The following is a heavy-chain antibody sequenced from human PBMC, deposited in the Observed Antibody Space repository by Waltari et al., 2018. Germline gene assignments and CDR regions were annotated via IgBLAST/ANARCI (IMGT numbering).Heavy chain of an antibody. V-gene: IGHV4-59*01. CDR1: GGTISSYY. D-gene: IGHD3-3*01. Sequence: QVQLQESAPGLVKPSETLSLTCTVSGGTISSYYWRWIRLPPGKGLVWIGWSYYSGSTNHTPSLRGLVTISVDTSKNQLSLQLSSVTAADTAVYYCARGGSHYDFWSGYPYWSQGTLVPVSS. CDR2: SYYSGST. J-gene: IGHJ4*02. CDR3: ARGGSHYDFWSGYPY.